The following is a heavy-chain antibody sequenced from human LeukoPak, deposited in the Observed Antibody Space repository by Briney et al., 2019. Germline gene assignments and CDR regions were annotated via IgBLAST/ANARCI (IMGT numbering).Heavy chain of an antibody. V-gene: IGHV3-15*01. Sequence: GGSLRLSCAASGFTFSNAWMSWVRQAPGKGLEWVGRIKSKTDGGATDYAAPVKSRFTISRDDSKNTLYLQMSSLKTEDTALYYCTTIDPAGYLDYWGQGTLVTVSS. CDR3: TTIDPAGYLDY. CDR1: GFTFSNAW. J-gene: IGHJ4*02. CDR2: IKSKTDGGAT. D-gene: IGHD6-13*01.